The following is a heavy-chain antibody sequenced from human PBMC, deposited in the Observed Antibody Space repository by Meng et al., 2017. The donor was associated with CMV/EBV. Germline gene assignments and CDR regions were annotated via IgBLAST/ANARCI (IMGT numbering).Heavy chain of an antibody. CDR2: IIPIFGTA. CDR3: ARDAGTFLAYRGYFDY. Sequence: SVKVSCKASGGTFSSYAISWVRQAPGQGLEWMGGIIPIFGTANYAQKFQGRVTITTDESTSTAYMELSSLRSEDTAVYYCARDAGTFLAYRGYFDYWGQGTPVTVSS. CDR1: GGTFSSYA. J-gene: IGHJ4*02. V-gene: IGHV1-69*05. D-gene: IGHD3-3*02.